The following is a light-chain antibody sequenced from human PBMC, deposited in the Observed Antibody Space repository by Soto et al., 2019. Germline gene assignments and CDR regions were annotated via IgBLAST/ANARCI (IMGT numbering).Light chain of an antibody. CDR3: LLAYSGPRV. Sequence: QAVVTQEPSLAVSPGGTVTLTCGSSTGAVTSGHYPYWFHQKPGQAPRTLIYDTSIKHSWTPARFSGSLLGGKAALTLSGAQPEDEAEYYCLLAYSGPRVFGGGTQLTVL. CDR1: TGAVTSGHY. J-gene: IGLJ3*02. CDR2: DTS. V-gene: IGLV7-46*01.